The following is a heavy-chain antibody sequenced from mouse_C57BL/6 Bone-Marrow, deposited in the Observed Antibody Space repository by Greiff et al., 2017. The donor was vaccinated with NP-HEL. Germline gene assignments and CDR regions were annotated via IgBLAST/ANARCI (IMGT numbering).Heavy chain of an antibody. CDR2: IHPSDSDT. CDR3: AIRYYGSSYNAMDY. D-gene: IGHD1-1*01. V-gene: IGHV1-74*01. Sequence: QVQLQQPGAELVKPGASVKVSCKASGYTFTSYWMHWVKQRPGQGLEWIGRIHPSDSDTNYNQKFKGKATLPVDKSSSTAYMQLSSLTSEDSAVYYCAIRYYGSSYNAMDYWGQGTSVTVSS. J-gene: IGHJ4*01. CDR1: GYTFTSYW.